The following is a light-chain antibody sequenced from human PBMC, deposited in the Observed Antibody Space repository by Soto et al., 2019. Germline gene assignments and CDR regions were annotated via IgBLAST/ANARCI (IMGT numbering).Light chain of an antibody. CDR1: QRVSGSS. CDR3: QQYSISST. Sequence: EIVLTQSPATLSLSPGERATLSCRASQRVSGSSLAWYQHKPGQSPRLLIFGVSSRATDIPDRFSGSGSGTDFTLTINRLEPEDFAVYYCQQYSISSTFGQGTKVDIK. CDR2: GVS. J-gene: IGKJ1*01. V-gene: IGKV3-20*01.